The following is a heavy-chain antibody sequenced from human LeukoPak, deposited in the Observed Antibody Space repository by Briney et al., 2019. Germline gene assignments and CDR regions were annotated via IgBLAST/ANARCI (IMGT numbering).Heavy chain of an antibody. Sequence: SETLPLTCTVSGGSISSYYWSWIRQPPGKGLEWIGYIYYSGSTNYNPSLKSRVTISVDTSKNQFSLKLSSVTAADTAVYYCARIRTYDILTGYDASWFDPWGQGTLVTVSS. CDR1: GGSISSYY. CDR2: IYYSGST. V-gene: IGHV4-59*01. J-gene: IGHJ5*02. D-gene: IGHD3-9*01. CDR3: ARIRTYDILTGYDASWFDP.